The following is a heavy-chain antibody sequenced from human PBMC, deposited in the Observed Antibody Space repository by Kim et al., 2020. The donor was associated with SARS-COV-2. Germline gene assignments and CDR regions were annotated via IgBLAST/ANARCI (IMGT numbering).Heavy chain of an antibody. J-gene: IGHJ4*02. Sequence: GGSLRLSCAASGFTFSDHYMDWVRQAPGKGLEWVGRTRNKANSYTTEYAASVKGRFTISRDDSKNSLYLQMNSLKTEDTAVYYCARVGGGWWGSGSPSDYWGQGTLVTVSS. CDR2: TRNKANSYTT. V-gene: IGHV3-72*01. CDR1: GFTFSDHY. CDR3: ARVGGGWWGSGSPSDY. D-gene: IGHD3-10*01.